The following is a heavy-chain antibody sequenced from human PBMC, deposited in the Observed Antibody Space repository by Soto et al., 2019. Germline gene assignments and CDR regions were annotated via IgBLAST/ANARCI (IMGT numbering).Heavy chain of an antibody. CDR1: GFSLRTSGVG. D-gene: IGHD6-19*01. CDR3: AKSGSSGWYGWFDP. CDR2: IYWNDDE. J-gene: IGHJ5*02. V-gene: IGHV2-5*01. Sequence: SGPTLVNPTQTLTLTCIFSGFSLRTSGVGAGWIRQPPGKALEWLGFIYWNDDERYSPSLKSRLTITKDTSKNQVVLTMTNMDPVDTATYYCAKSGSSGWYGWFDPWGQGTLVTVSS.